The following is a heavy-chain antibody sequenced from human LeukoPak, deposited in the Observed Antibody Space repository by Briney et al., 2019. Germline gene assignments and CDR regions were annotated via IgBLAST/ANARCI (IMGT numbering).Heavy chain of an antibody. CDR3: ARKGPYGDYPY. Sequence: ASVKVSCKVSGYTLTELSMHWVRQAPGKGLEWMGGFDPEDGETIYAQKFQGRVTMTGDTSTDTAYMELSSLRSEDTAVYYCARKGPYGDYPYWGQGTLVTVSS. V-gene: IGHV1-24*01. D-gene: IGHD4-17*01. CDR2: FDPEDGET. CDR1: GYTLTELS. J-gene: IGHJ4*02.